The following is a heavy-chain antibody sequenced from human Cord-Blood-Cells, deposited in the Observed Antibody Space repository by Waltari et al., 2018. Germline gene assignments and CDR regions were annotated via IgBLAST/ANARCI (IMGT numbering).Heavy chain of an antibody. CDR3: ARGSPDSSSNFDY. CDR2: INHSGST. CDR1: GGSFSGYY. V-gene: IGHV4-34*01. D-gene: IGHD6-6*01. J-gene: IGHJ4*02. Sequence: QVQLQQWGAGLLKPSETLSLPCAVYGGSFSGYYRSWIRQPPGKGLMWIGEINHSGSTNYNPSLKSRVTISVDTSKNQFSLKLSSVTAADTAVYYCARGSPDSSSNFDYWGQGTLVTVSS.